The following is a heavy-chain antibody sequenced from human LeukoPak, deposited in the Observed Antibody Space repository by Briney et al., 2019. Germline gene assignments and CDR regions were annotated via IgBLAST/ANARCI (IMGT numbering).Heavy chain of an antibody. D-gene: IGHD6-13*01. V-gene: IGHV3-23*01. Sequence: GGSLRLSCAASGFTFSNYGMHWGRQAPGQGREWVSAISGSGGSTYYADSVKGRFTISRDNSKNTLYLQMNSLRAEDTAVYYCAKGKDSSSWYYFDYWGQGTLVTVSS. CDR1: GFTFSNYG. CDR3: AKGKDSSSWYYFDY. J-gene: IGHJ4*02. CDR2: ISGSGGST.